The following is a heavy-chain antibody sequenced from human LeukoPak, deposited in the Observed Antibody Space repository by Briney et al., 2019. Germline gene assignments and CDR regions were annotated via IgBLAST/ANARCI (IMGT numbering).Heavy chain of an antibody. V-gene: IGHV4-34*01. Sequence: SETLSLTCAVYGGSFSNYYWSRIRQSPGKGLEWIGEINDSGTINYNPSLMSRVTISVDKSKNQFSLKLSSVTAADTAVYYCARRWNYGRNYYIDVWGKGATVSVSS. CDR1: GGSFSNYY. CDR3: ARRWNYGRNYYIDV. D-gene: IGHD1-7*01. CDR2: INDSGTI. J-gene: IGHJ6*03.